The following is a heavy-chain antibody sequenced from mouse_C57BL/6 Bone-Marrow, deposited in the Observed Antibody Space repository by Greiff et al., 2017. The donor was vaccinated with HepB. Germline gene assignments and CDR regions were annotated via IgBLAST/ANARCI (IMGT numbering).Heavy chain of an antibody. Sequence: EVMLVESGGGLVKPGGSLKLSCAASGFTFSDYGMHWVRQAPEKGLEWVAYISSGSSTIYYADTVKGRFTISRDNAKNTLFLQMTSLRSEDAAMYCCARSARTGAMDYWGQGTSVTVSS. CDR1: GFTFSDYG. CDR3: ARSARTGAMDY. CDR2: ISSGSSTI. V-gene: IGHV5-17*01. J-gene: IGHJ4*01.